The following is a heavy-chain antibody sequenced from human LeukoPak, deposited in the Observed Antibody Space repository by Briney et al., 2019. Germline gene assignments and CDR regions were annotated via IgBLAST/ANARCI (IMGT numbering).Heavy chain of an antibody. Sequence: GGSLRLSCAASGFTFDDYAMHWVRQAPGKGLEWVSGISWNSGSIGYADSVKGRFTISRDNAKNSLYLQMNSLRAEDTAVYYCAKDFYDYGDSVNWFDPWGQGTLVTVSS. CDR3: AKDFYDYGDSVNWFDP. J-gene: IGHJ5*02. CDR1: GFTFDDYA. CDR2: ISWNSGSI. V-gene: IGHV3-9*01. D-gene: IGHD4-17*01.